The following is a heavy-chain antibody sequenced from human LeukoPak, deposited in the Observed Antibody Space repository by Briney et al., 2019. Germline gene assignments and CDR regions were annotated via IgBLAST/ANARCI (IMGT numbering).Heavy chain of an antibody. J-gene: IGHJ4*02. Sequence: PGGSLRLSCAASGFTFTNYWMHWVRQAPGKGLVWVSRVNSDGSSTGYADSVKGRFTISRDNAKNTLYLQLNSLRAEDTALYYCTREASGSSDYWGQGNLVTVSS. CDR2: VNSDGSST. CDR3: TREASGSSDY. CDR1: GFTFTNYW. D-gene: IGHD3-22*01. V-gene: IGHV3-74*01.